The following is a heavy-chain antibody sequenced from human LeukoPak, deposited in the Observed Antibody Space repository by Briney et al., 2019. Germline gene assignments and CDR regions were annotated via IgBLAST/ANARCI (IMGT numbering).Heavy chain of an antibody. V-gene: IGHV4-4*07. CDR1: GGSLTSCH. Sequence: SETLSLTCTVSGGSLTSCHWMWMRQPPGKGLEWMGRIQTSGNANYNPSLKSRVTMSVDTSKNQFSLSLRTVTAADTAVYFCARDPGDYNHDWYFDLWGRGTLVTVSS. CDR3: ARDPGDYNHDWYFDL. D-gene: IGHD4-17*01. J-gene: IGHJ2*01. CDR2: IQTSGNA.